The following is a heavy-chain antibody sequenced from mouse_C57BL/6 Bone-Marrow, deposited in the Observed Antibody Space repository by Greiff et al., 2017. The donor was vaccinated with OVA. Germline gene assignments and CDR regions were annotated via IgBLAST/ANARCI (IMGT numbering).Heavy chain of an antibody. CDR2: IRLKSDNYAT. J-gene: IGHJ3*01. V-gene: IGHV6-3*01. Sequence: EVKLVESGGGLVQPGGSMKLSCVASGFTFSNYWMNWVRQSPEKGLEWVAQIRLKSDNYATHYAESVKGRFTISRDDSKSSVYLQMNNLRAEDTGIYYCTVLGRGFAYWGQGTLVTVSA. CDR1: GFTFSNYW. CDR3: TVLGRGFAY. D-gene: IGHD4-1*01.